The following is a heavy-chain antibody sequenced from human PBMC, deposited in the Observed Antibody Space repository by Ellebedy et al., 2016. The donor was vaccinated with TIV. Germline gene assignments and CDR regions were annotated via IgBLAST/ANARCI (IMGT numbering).Heavy chain of an antibody. V-gene: IGHV4-59*12. CDR1: GGSISSYY. CDR2: IYYSGST. CDR3: ARGGSTSCYAY. D-gene: IGHD2-2*01. Sequence: SETLSLXCTVSGGSISSYYWSWIRQPPGKGLEWIGYIYYSGSTNYNPSLKSRVTISVDTSKNQFSLKLSSVTAADTAVYYCARGGSTSCYAYWGQGTLVTVSS. J-gene: IGHJ4*02.